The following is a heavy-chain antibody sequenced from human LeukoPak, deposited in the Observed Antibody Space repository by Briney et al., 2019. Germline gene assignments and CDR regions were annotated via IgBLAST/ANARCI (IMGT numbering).Heavy chain of an antibody. CDR2: INHSGST. D-gene: IGHD2-2*01. CDR1: GGSFSGYY. Sequence: SETPSLTCAVYGGSFSGYYWSWIRQPPGKGLEWIGEINHSGSTNYNPSLKSRVTISVDTSKNQFSLKLSSVTAADTAVYYCASRPTIVVVPAAYDYWGQGTLVTVSS. J-gene: IGHJ4*02. CDR3: ASRPTIVVVPAAYDY. V-gene: IGHV4-34*01.